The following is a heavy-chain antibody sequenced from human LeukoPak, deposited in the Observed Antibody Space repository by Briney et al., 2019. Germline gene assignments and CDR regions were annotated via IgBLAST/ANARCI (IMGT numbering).Heavy chain of an antibody. CDR1: GYTFTSYG. J-gene: IGHJ3*02. D-gene: IGHD3-10*01. Sequence: ASVKVSCKASGYTFTSYGISWVRQAPGQGLEWMGWISAYNGNTNYAQKLQGRVTMTTDTSTSTAYMELRSLRSDDTAVYYCASSSWFGELLGAFDIWGQGTMVTVSS. CDR3: ASSSWFGELLGAFDI. CDR2: ISAYNGNT. V-gene: IGHV1-18*01.